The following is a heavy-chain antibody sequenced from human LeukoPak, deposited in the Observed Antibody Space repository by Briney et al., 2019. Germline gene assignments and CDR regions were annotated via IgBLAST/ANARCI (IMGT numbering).Heavy chain of an antibody. V-gene: IGHV3-7*04. J-gene: IGHJ4*02. CDR3: ARRRGEL. D-gene: IGHD2-21*01. CDR1: GFXFNNFW. CDR2: LNQDGGEQ. Sequence: PGGSLRLSCAASGFXFNNFWMSWVRQAPGKGLEWVALLNQDGGEQYSVDSVKGRFTISRDNARNSLFLQMNSVRAEDTAVYYCARRRGELWGEGTLVTVSS.